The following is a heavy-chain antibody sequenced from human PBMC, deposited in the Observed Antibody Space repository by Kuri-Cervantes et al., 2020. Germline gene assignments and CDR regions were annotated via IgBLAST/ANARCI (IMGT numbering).Heavy chain of an antibody. CDR3: ARVQNIGSGDIDY. J-gene: IGHJ4*02. V-gene: IGHV1-69*01. CDR1: GGTFSSYA. CDR2: IIPIFGTA. D-gene: IGHD2-15*01. Sequence: GGSLRLSCKASGGTFSSYAISWVRQAPGQGLEWMGGIIPIFGTANYAQKFQGRVTITADESTSTAYMELSSLRSEDTAVYYCARVQNIGSGDIDYWGQGTLVTVSS.